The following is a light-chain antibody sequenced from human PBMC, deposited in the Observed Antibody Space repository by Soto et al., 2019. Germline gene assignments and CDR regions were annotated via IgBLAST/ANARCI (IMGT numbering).Light chain of an antibody. V-gene: IGKV3-15*01. J-gene: IGKJ2*01. CDR3: QQYNNWPPTYT. CDR1: QSVSSN. CDR2: GAS. Sequence: EIVMTQSPATLSVSPGERVTLSCRASQSVSSNLAWYQQKPGQAPRLLIYGASTRATGIPGRFSGSGTETEFTLTISSLQSEDFAVYYCQQYNNWPPTYTFGQGTKLEIK.